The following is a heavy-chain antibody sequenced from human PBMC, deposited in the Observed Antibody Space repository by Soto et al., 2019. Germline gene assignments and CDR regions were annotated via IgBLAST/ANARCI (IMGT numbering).Heavy chain of an antibody. CDR3: ARQRTSVVPQAYFDV. J-gene: IGHJ4*02. D-gene: IGHD2-21*01. CDR1: GDSISSRSYY. V-gene: IGHV4-39*01. Sequence: PSETLSLTCTVTGDSISSRSYYWGWIRQPPGKGLEWIGSIYYSGSTYNNPSLRSRVSMSIDTSKDQFSLKLKSVTAADTALYFCARQRTSVVPQAYFDVWGPGALVNVAS. CDR2: IYYSGST.